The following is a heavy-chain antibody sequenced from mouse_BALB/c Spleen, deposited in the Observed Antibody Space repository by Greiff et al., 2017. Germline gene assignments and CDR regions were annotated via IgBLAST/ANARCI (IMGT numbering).Heavy chain of an antibody. CDR3: ARDPLYYGNYYYAMDY. V-gene: IGHV2-9*02. D-gene: IGHD2-1*01. CDR1: GFSLTSYG. CDR2: LWAGGST. J-gene: IGHJ4*01. Sequence: QVQLQQSGPGLVAPSQSLSITCTVSGFSLTSYGVHWVRQPPGKGLEWLGVLWAGGSTNYNSALMSRLSISKDNSKSQVFLKMNSLQTDDTAMYYCARDPLYYGNYYYAMDYWGQGTSVTVSS.